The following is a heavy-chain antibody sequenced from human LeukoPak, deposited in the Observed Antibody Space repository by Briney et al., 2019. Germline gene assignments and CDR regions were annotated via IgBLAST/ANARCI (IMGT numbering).Heavy chain of an antibody. CDR2: IYYSGST. Sequence: SETLSLTCTVSGGSISSSSYYWGWIRQPPGKGLEWIGSIYYSGSTYYNPSLKNRVTISVDTSKNQFSLKLSSVTAADTAVYYCGRIHRDSGSPTRFYWGQGTLVTVSS. J-gene: IGHJ4*02. CDR1: GGSISSSSYY. D-gene: IGHD3-10*01. CDR3: GRIHRDSGSPTRFY. V-gene: IGHV4-39*07.